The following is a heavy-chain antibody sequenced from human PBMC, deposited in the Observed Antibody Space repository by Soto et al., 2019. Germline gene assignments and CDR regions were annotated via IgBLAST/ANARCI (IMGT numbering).Heavy chain of an antibody. D-gene: IGHD5-18*01. V-gene: IGHV3-33*01. J-gene: IGHJ4*02. Sequence: PGGSLRLSCAASGFTFSSYGMHWVRQAPGKGLEWVAVIWYDGSNKYYADSVKGRFTISRDNSKNTLYLQMNSLRAEDTAVYYCARSPGQLWSEFDYWGQGTLVTVSS. CDR2: IWYDGSNK. CDR1: GFTFSSYG. CDR3: ARSPGQLWSEFDY.